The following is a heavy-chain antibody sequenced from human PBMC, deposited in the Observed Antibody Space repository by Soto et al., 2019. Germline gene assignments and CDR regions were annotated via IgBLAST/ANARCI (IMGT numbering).Heavy chain of an antibody. V-gene: IGHV1-69*02. D-gene: IGHD3-22*01. CDR2: IIPILGIA. CDR1: GGTFSSY. J-gene: IGHJ4*02. CDR3: ARLLYYDSSGYPVDY. Sequence: QVQLVQSGAEVKKPGSSVKVSCKASGGTFSSYISWVRQAPGQGLEWMGRIIPILGIANYAQKFQGRVTITADNSTSTAYMELSSLRSEDTAVYYCARLLYYDSSGYPVDYWGQGTLVTVSS.